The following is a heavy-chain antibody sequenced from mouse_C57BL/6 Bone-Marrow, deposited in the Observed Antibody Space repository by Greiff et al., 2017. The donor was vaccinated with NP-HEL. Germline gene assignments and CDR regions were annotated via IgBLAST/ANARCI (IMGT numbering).Heavy chain of an antibody. J-gene: IGHJ2*01. CDR2: IHPNSGST. CDR3: ASIDYYGSLYWFGY. V-gene: IGHV1-64*01. Sequence: VQLQQPGAELVKPGASVKLSCKASGYTFTSYWMHWVKQRPGQGLEWIGMIHPNSGSTNYNEKFKSKATLTVDKSSSPAYMQLSSLTSEDAAVDYCASIDYYGSLYWFGYWGQGTTLTVSS. CDR1: GYTFTSYW. D-gene: IGHD1-1*01.